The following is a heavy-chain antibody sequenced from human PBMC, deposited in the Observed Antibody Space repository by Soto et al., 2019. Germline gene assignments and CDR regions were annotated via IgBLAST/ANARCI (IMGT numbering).Heavy chain of an antibody. V-gene: IGHV4-4*07. CDR1: GGSISSYY. D-gene: IGHD2-8*01. Sequence: QVQLQESGPGLEKPSETLSLTCTVSGGSISSYYWSWIRQPAGKGLEWLGRNYTSGSTNHKPSLKSRVAMSVDTSKNQFPLKLSSVTAADTAVYYCARSPNGHFDHWGQGTLVTVSS. CDR2: NYTSGST. J-gene: IGHJ4*02. CDR3: ARSPNGHFDH.